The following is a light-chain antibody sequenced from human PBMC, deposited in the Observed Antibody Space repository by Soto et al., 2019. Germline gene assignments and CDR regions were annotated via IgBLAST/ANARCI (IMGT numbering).Light chain of an antibody. J-gene: IGLJ3*02. Sequence: QSVLTQPPSASGSPGQSVTISCTGTSSGVGAYDFVSWFQQHPGKAPKLIIYQVTKRPSGVPYRFSGSKSGNTASLTVSGLQAEDEADYYCSSYVVSYNWVFGGGTKLTVL. V-gene: IGLV2-8*01. CDR2: QVT. CDR3: SSYVVSYNWV. CDR1: SSGVGAYDF.